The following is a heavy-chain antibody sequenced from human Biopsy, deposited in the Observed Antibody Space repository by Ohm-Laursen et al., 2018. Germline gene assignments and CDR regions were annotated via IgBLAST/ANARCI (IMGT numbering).Heavy chain of an antibody. V-gene: IGHV1-69*01. CDR1: GGTFGSFG. D-gene: IGHD1-1*01. CDR2: INSMFGTT. Sequence: SSVKVSCNASGGTFGSFGISWVRQAPGQGLEWMGEINSMFGTTNYAQTFQGRVTITADESTSTAYMEVSSLRSEDTAVYYCAKRGVERGRPLAYWGQGTLVTVSS. J-gene: IGHJ4*02. CDR3: AKRGVERGRPLAY.